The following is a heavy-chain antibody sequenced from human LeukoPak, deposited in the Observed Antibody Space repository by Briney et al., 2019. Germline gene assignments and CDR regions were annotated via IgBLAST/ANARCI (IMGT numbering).Heavy chain of an antibody. J-gene: IGHJ4*02. CDR1: GFTFSTYG. D-gene: IGHD3-22*01. V-gene: IGHV3-23*01. CDR3: AGPYDSSGYPDY. CDR2: MSDSGTNT. Sequence: PGGSLRLSCGASGFTFSTYGMTWVRQAPGKGLEWVSGMSDSGTNTYYADSVKGRFTISRDNSKNTLYLQMNSLRAEDTAVYYCAGPYDSSGYPDYWGQGTLVTVSS.